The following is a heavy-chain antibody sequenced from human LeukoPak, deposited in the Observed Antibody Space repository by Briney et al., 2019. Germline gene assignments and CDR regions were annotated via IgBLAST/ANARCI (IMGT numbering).Heavy chain of an antibody. V-gene: IGHV3-48*03. D-gene: IGHD2-15*01. J-gene: IGHJ6*04. Sequence: PGGSLRLSCAASGFTSSSYEMNWVRQAPGKGLEWVSYISSSGSTIYYADSVKGRFTISRDNAKNSLYLQMNSLRAEDTAVYYCARLVVAANYGMDVWGKGTAVTVSS. CDR1: GFTSSSYE. CDR3: ARLVVAANYGMDV. CDR2: ISSSGSTI.